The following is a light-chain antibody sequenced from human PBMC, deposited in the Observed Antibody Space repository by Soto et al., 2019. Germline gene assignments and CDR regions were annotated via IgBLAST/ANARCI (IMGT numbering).Light chain of an antibody. J-gene: IGKJ1*01. V-gene: IGKV1-5*03. CDR1: QSISSW. Sequence: DIQMTQSPSTLSASVGDRVTITCRASQSISSWLAWYQQKPGKAPKLLIYKASSLESGVPSRFSGSGSGTEFTLTISSLQAEDVAVYYCQQYYTTPWTFGQGTKLEIK. CDR3: QQYYTTPWT. CDR2: KAS.